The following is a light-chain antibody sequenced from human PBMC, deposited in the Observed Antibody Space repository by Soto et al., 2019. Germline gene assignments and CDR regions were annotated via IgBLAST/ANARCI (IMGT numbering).Light chain of an antibody. J-gene: IGKJ1*01. CDR2: DVS. V-gene: IGKV1-5*01. CDR1: QSISRF. CDR3: QHYNSYSEA. Sequence: DIQMTQSPSTLSAFVGDTVTITCRASQSISRFLAWYQEKPGKAPKLLIYDVSTLQSGVPSRFSGSGFGTEFTLTISSLQPDDFATYYCQHYNSYSEAFGQGTKVDIK.